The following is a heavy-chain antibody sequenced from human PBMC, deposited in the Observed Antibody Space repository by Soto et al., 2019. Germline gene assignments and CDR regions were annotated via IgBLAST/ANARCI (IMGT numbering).Heavy chain of an antibody. CDR1: GTSISSYY. CDR3: ARYNSCAIDY. D-gene: IGHD1-1*01. J-gene: IGHJ4*02. CDR2: IHYSGTT. V-gene: IGHV4-59*01. Sequence: VQLQESGPGLVKPSETLSLTCTVPGTSISSYYWSWIRQPPGKGLEWIANIHYSGTTNYNPSLASRVTLSVDTSKNQFSLKMTSVTAADRAMYFCARYNSCAIDYWGRGTLVTVSS.